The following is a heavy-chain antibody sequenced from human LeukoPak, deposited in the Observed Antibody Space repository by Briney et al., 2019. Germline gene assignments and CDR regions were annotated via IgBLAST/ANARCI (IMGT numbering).Heavy chain of an antibody. D-gene: IGHD6-13*01. CDR3: ARDSAGNDY. J-gene: IGHJ4*02. CDR2: IKQDGSEK. Sequence: GGSLRLSCAASGFTFSTYWMSWVREAPGKGLEWVANIKQDGSEKYYVDSVKGRFTISRDNAKNSLYLQMNSLRAEDTAMYYCARDSAGNDYWGQGTLVTVSS. V-gene: IGHV3-7*01. CDR1: GFTFSTYW.